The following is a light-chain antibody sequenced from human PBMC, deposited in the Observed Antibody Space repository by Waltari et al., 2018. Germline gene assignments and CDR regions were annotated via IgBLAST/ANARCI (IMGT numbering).Light chain of an antibody. CDR1: SRDIGTYDL. Sequence: QSALTQPASVSGSPGQSITISCTGTSRDIGTYDLVSWYQQYPGKAPKLMIYEVNKRPAGLSVRCSGSKSGNTASLTISGLQAEDEADYYCCSYAGRVVFGGGTKLTVL. V-gene: IGLV2-23*02. CDR2: EVN. J-gene: IGLJ2*01. CDR3: CSYAGRVV.